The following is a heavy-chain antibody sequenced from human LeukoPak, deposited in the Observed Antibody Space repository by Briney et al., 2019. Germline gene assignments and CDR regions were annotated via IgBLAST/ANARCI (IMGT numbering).Heavy chain of an antibody. V-gene: IGHV3-30-3*01. CDR2: ISCDGSNK. CDR1: GFTFSSYA. Sequence: QTGGSLRLSCAASGFTFSSYAMPWVRQAPGKGLEWVAVISCDGSNKYYADSVKGRFTISRDNSKNTLYLQMNSLRAEDTAVYYCARAPNVSSLRAAFDIWGQGTMVTVSS. D-gene: IGHD1-1*01. J-gene: IGHJ3*02. CDR3: ARAPNVSSLRAAFDI.